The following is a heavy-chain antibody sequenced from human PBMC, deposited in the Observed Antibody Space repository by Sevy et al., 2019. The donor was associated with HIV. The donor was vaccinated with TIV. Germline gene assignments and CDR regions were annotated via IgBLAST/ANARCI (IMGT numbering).Heavy chain of an antibody. D-gene: IGHD3-16*01. CDR2: IIPILPMT. V-gene: IGHV1-69*10. J-gene: IGHJ6*03. Sequence: ASVKVSCRASGGTFNNYAVSWVRQAPGQGLEWMGGIIPILPMTNYPQHFQGRVTITADKATNTAYMELSSLRSEDTAVYYCARGPPVTTLGYFYYYMDVWGTGTTVTVSS. CDR1: GGTFNNYA. CDR3: ARGPPVTTLGYFYYYMDV.